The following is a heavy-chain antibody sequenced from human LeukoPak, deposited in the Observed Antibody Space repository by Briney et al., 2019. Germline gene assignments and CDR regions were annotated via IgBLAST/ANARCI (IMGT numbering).Heavy chain of an antibody. J-gene: IGHJ6*04. CDR1: GGSISSGGYS. Sequence: SETLSLTCAVSGGSISSGGYSWSWIRQPPGKGLEWIGYIYYSGSTNYNPSLKSRVTISVDTSKNQFSLKLSSVTAADTAVYYCARLREETAMVSVWGKGTTVTVSS. CDR2: IYYSGST. CDR3: ARLREETAMVSV. V-gene: IGHV4-61*08. D-gene: IGHD5-18*01.